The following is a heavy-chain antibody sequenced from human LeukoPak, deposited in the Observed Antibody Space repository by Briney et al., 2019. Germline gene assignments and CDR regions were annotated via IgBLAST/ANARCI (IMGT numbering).Heavy chain of an antibody. Sequence: GGSLRLSCAASGFTCSSYGMHWVRQAPGKGLEWVAFIRYDGSNKYYADSVKGRFTISRDNSKNTLYLQMNSLRAEDTAVYYCAKDRGSGWYLLGYWGQGTLVTVSS. CDR1: GFTCSSYG. CDR3: AKDRGSGWYLLGY. J-gene: IGHJ4*02. D-gene: IGHD6-19*01. CDR2: IRYDGSNK. V-gene: IGHV3-30*02.